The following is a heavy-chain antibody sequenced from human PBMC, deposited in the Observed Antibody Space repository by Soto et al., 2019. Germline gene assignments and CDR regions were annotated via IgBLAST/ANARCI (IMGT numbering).Heavy chain of an antibody. CDR1: GGSISSSSYY. V-gene: IGHV4-39*01. CDR2: IYYSGST. CDR3: ARLPLSGVAAAGTDSGSYYGWYFDL. D-gene: IGHD1-26*01. Sequence: SETLSLTCTVSGGSISSSSYYWGWIRQPPGKGPEWIGSIYYSGSTYYNPSLKSRVTISVDTSKNQFSLKLSSVTAADTAVYYCARLPLSGVAAAGTDSGSYYGWYFDLWGRGTLVTVS. J-gene: IGHJ2*01.